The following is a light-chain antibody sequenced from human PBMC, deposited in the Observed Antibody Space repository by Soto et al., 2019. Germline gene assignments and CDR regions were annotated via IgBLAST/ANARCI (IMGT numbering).Light chain of an antibody. CDR2: GAS. V-gene: IGKV3-15*01. CDR1: QSVSSN. Sequence: IVMTQSPATLSVSPWERATLSCRASQSVSSNLAWYQQKPGQAPRLLIYGASTRATGIPARFSGSGSGTEFTLTISSLQPEDFAVYYCQQYNNWPQTFGQGTKVDIK. J-gene: IGKJ1*01. CDR3: QQYNNWPQT.